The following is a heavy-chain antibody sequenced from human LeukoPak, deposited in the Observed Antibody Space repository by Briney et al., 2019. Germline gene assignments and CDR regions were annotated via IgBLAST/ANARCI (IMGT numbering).Heavy chain of an antibody. J-gene: IGHJ3*01. CDR3: ARGFDSSSSRKRAFDL. V-gene: IGHV4-34*01. CDR2: INHSGST. Sequence: SETLSHTCAVYGGSFIGYFWSWIRQPPGKGLEWIGEINHSGSTNYNPSLKSRVTISLDTSKNQFSLKLSSVTAADTAVYYCARGFDSSSSRKRAFDLWAQRTIVTVSS. CDR1: GGSFIGYF. D-gene: IGHD6-6*01.